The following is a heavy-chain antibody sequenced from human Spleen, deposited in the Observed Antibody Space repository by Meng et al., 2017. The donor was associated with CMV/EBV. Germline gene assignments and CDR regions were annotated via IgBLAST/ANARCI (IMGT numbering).Heavy chain of an antibody. CDR1: GFNFKIYA. V-gene: IGHV3-30-3*01. D-gene: IGHD3-3*01. CDR2: ISYDGSNE. CDR3: APTYYDFWSGPYYFDY. Sequence: GESLKISCAASGFNFKIYAMNWVRQAPGKGLEWVAFISYDGSNEYYADSVKGRFTISRDNSKNTLFLQMNSLRTEDTALYYCAPTYYDFWSGPYYFDYWGQGTLVTVSS. J-gene: IGHJ4*02.